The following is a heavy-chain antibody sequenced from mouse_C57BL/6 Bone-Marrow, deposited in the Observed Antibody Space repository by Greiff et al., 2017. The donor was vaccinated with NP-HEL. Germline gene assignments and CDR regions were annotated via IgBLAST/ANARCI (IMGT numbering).Heavy chain of an antibody. CDR1: GFTFSSYA. D-gene: IGHD2-1*01. Sequence: EVKLMESGGGLVKPGGSLKLSCAASGFTFSSYAMSWVRQTPEKRLEWVATISDGGSYTYYPDNVKGRFTISRDNAKNNLYLQMSHLKSEDTTMYYCARVVYYDAMGYGGQGTSVTVSS. CDR2: ISDGGSYT. J-gene: IGHJ4*01. CDR3: ARVVYYDAMGY. V-gene: IGHV5-4*03.